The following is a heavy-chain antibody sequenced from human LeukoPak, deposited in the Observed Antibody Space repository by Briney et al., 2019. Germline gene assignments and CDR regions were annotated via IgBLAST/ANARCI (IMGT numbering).Heavy chain of an antibody. CDR2: ISSSSSYI. CDR1: GFTFSSYS. CDR3: ARDLSSWSGYLLPDFDY. V-gene: IGHV3-21*01. Sequence: GGSLRLSCAASGFTFSSYSMNWVRQAPGKGLEWVSSISSSSSYIYYADSVKGRFTISRDNAKNSLYLQMNSLRAEDTAVYYCARDLSSWSGYLLPDFDYWGQGTLVTVSS. J-gene: IGHJ4*02. D-gene: IGHD3-3*01.